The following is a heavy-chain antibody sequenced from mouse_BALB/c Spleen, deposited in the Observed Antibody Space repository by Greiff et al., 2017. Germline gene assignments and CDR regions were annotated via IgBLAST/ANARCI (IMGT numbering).Heavy chain of an antibody. CDR3: TLPGAY. Sequence: QVQLKQSGAELVRPGASVTLSCKASGYTFTDYEMHWVKQTPVHGLEWIGAIDPETGGTAYNQKFKGKATLTADKSSSTAYMELRSLTSEDSAVYYCTLPGAYWGQGTLVTVSA. D-gene: IGHD4-1*01. V-gene: IGHV1-15*01. CDR1: GYTFTDYE. J-gene: IGHJ3*01. CDR2: IDPETGGT.